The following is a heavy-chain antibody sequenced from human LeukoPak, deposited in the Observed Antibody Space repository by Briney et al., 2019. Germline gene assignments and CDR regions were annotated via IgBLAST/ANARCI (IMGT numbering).Heavy chain of an antibody. CDR3: ARRGYYYYGMDV. Sequence: GESLKISCKGSGYSFTSYWISWVRQMPGKGLEWMGRIDPSDSYTNYSPSFQGHVTISVDKSISTAYLQWTSLKSSDSAMYYCARRGYYYYGMDVWGQGTTVTVSS. D-gene: IGHD3-10*01. CDR1: GYSFTSYW. CDR2: IDPSDSYT. J-gene: IGHJ6*02. V-gene: IGHV5-10-1*01.